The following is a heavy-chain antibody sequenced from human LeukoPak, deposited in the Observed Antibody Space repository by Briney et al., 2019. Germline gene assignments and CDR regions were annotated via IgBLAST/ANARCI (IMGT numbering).Heavy chain of an antibody. V-gene: IGHV1-69*04. J-gene: IGHJ4*02. Sequence: VASVKVSCKASGGTFSSYTISWVRQAPGQGLEWRGRIIPILGIANYAQTFQGRVTITADKSTSTAYMELSSLRSEDTAVYYCAREETCGVDCYSRYYFDYWGQGTLVIVSS. CDR3: AREETCGVDCYSRYYFDY. D-gene: IGHD2-21*01. CDR1: GGTFSSYT. CDR2: IIPILGIA.